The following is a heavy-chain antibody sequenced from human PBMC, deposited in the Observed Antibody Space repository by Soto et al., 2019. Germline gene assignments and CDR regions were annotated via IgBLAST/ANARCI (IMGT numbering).Heavy chain of an antibody. V-gene: IGHV1-18*01. D-gene: IGHD3-9*01. CDR2: ISPHNFNT. CDR3: ARDEGGYDILTGYYKAHHFDY. Sequence: ASVKVSCKASGYAFTHFYITWVRQAPGQGLEWMGAISPHNFNTNYAQKFRGRVTLTTEKSTNTAYMDLRSLTSDDTAVYYCARDEGGYDILTGYYKAHHFDYWGQGVPVTVSS. J-gene: IGHJ4*02. CDR1: GYAFTHFY.